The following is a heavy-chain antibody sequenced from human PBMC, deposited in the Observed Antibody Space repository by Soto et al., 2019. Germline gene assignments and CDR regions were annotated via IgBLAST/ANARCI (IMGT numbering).Heavy chain of an antibody. CDR3: AKDNIGYYDFWSGHPT. V-gene: IGHV3-23*01. CDR1: GFTFISYA. J-gene: IGHJ5*02. CDR2: ISGSGGST. Sequence: GGSLRLSCAASGFTFISYAMSWGRQAPGKGLEWVSAISGSGGSTYYADSVKGRFTISRDNSKNTLYLQMNSLRAEDTAVYYCAKDNIGYYDFWSGHPTLGQGTLVTVSS. D-gene: IGHD3-3*01.